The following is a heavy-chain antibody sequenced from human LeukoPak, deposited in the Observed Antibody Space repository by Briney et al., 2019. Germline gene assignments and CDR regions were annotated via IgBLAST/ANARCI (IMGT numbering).Heavy chain of an antibody. CDR2: ISSSSSYI. V-gene: IGHV3-11*06. D-gene: IGHD2-15*01. J-gene: IGHJ5*02. CDR1: GFTFSDYY. CDR3: AAIVVVVAATGNWFDP. Sequence: GGSLRLSCAASGFTFSDYYMSWIRQAPGKGLEWVSSISSSSSYIYYADSVKGRFTISRDNAKNSLYLQMNSLRAEDAAVYYCAAIVVVVAATGNWFDPWGQGTLVTVSS.